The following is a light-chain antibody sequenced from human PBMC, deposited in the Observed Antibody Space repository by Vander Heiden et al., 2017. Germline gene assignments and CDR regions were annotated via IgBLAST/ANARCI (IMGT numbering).Light chain of an antibody. V-gene: IGKV2-28*01. CDR3: MQSRQIPLT. CDR1: QRLLHGNGYND. Sequence: EIVLTQSPLSLAVTPGESASISCKSSQRLLHGNGYNDLAWYLQKPGQSPQLLMYLGFTRASGVPDRFSASGSGRDFTLMISRVEAEDVGIYYCMQSRQIPLTFGGGTKVDIK. J-gene: IGKJ4*01. CDR2: LGF.